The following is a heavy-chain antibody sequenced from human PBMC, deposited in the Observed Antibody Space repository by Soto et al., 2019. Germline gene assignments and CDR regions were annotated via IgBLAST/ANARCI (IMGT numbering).Heavy chain of an antibody. D-gene: IGHD1-26*01. V-gene: IGHV3-30*18. CDR2: ISYDGSNK. J-gene: IGHJ4*02. CDR3: AKDLSWELLTPFDY. CDR1: GFTLSSYG. Sequence: RCSLRLSCASSGFTLSSYGMHWVRQAPGKGLEWVAVISYDGSNKYYADSVKGRFTISRDNSKNTLYLQMNSLRAEDTAVYYCAKDLSWELLTPFDYWGQGT.